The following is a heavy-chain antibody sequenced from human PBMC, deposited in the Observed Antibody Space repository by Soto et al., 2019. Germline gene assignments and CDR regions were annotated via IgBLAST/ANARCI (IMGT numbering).Heavy chain of an antibody. CDR2: GSYSGTT. V-gene: IGHV4-61*01. J-gene: IGHJ4*02. CDR3: ARSATVTQFDY. D-gene: IGHD4-17*01. CDR1: GVSVSSGSFY. Sequence: SETLSLTCTVSGVSVSSGSFYWAWIRQPPGKGLEWIGFGSYSGTTNYKPSLKSRVTISVDTSRSQISLKVSSLTAADTAVYYCARSATVTQFDYWGRGTLVTVS.